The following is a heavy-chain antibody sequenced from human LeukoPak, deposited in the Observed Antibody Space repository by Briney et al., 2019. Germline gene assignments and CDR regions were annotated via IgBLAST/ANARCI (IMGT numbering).Heavy chain of an antibody. CDR1: GFTFSSYD. J-gene: IGHJ4*02. CDR2: IGTAGDT. CDR3: ARDRGYGSGLDY. D-gene: IGHD3-10*01. Sequence: GGSLRLSCAASGFTFSSYDMHWVRQATGKGLEWVSAIGTAGDTYYPGSVKGRFTISRENAKNSLYLQMNSLRAGDTAVYYCARDRGYGSGLDYWGQGTLVTVSS. V-gene: IGHV3-13*01.